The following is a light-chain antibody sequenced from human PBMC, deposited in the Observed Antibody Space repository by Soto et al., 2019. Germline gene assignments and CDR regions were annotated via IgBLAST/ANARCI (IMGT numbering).Light chain of an antibody. CDR1: SSDVGGYNY. Sequence: QSALTQPASVSGSPGQSITICCTGTSSDVGGYNYVSWYQQHPGKAPKLMIYDVSNRPSGVSNRFSGSKSGNTASLTISGPQAEHEADYYCSSYTSSSTLEVFGGGTKLTVL. CDR3: SSYTSSSTLEV. CDR2: DVS. V-gene: IGLV2-14*01. J-gene: IGLJ2*01.